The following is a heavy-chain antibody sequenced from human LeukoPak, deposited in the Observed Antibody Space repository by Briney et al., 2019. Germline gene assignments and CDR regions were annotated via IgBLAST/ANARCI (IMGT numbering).Heavy chain of an antibody. V-gene: IGHV3-7*01. CDR2: IKEDGSEN. CDR1: GFTFSRYW. CDR3: ARQRYSDY. J-gene: IGHJ4*02. D-gene: IGHD1-1*01. Sequence: GGSLRLSCAASGFTFSRYWMTWVRQAPGKGLEWVASIKEDGSENSYVESVKGRFTISRDNAKNSLYLQLNSPRAEDTAVYFCARQRYSDYWGQGTLVTVSS.